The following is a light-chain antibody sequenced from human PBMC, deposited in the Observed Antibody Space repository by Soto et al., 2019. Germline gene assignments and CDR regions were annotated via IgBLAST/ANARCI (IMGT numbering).Light chain of an antibody. CDR2: DVI. J-gene: IGLJ2*01. Sequence: QSALTQPASVSGSPGQSITISCSGTSSDVGGYNYVSWYQQHPGNAPKLLIYDVINRPSGISHLFSGSKSGNTASLTISGLQAADEADYFCCSYTSTTALVVFGGGTKLTVL. CDR1: SSDVGGYNY. CDR3: CSYTSTTALVV. V-gene: IGLV2-14*01.